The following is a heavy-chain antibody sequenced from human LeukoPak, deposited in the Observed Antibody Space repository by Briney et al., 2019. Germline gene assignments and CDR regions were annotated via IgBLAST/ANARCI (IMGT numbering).Heavy chain of an antibody. Sequence: PSETLSLTCTVSGGSISSGGYYWSWIRQHSGKGLEWIGYIYYSGSTYYNPSLKSRVTVSVNTSKNQFSLKLSSVTAADTAVYYCARGAFIPVFGVNYMGVWGKGTTVTVSS. CDR3: ARGAFIPVFGVNYMGV. D-gene: IGHD3-3*01. CDR2: IYYSGST. CDR1: GGSISSGGYY. V-gene: IGHV4-31*03. J-gene: IGHJ6*03.